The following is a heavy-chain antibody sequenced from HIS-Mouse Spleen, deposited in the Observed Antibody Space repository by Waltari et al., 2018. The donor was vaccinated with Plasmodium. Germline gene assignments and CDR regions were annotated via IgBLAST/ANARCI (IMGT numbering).Heavy chain of an antibody. CDR3: ARAGDQHFDY. CDR2: INPNSGGT. J-gene: IGHJ4*02. V-gene: IGHV1-2*02. D-gene: IGHD7-27*01. CDR1: GYTFTGYY. Sequence: QVQLVTAGAEVNKPGASVKASCKASGYTFTGYYTHWVRQAPGQGSAWMGWINPNSGGTTYAQKFQGRVTMTRDTSISTAYMELSRLRSDDTAVYYCARAGDQHFDYWGQGTLVTVSS.